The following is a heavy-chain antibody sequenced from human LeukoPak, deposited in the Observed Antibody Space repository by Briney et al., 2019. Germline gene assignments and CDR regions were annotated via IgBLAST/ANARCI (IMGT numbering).Heavy chain of an antibody. CDR3: ARARGGQGMLTLDY. J-gene: IGHJ4*02. V-gene: IGHV1-46*01. CDR1: GYTFTSYY. Sequence: GASVKVSCKASGYTFTSYYMHWVRQAPGQGLEWMGIINPSGGSTSYAQKFQGRLTITADESTSTAYMELTSLTSEDTAVYYCARARGGQGMLTLDYWGQGTLVTVSS. CDR2: INPSGGST. D-gene: IGHD1-14*01.